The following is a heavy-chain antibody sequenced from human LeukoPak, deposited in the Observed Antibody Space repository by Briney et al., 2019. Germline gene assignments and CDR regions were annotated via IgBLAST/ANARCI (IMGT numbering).Heavy chain of an antibody. CDR3: ARDGTTEAYWFDP. CDR1: GFTVSSNY. Sequence: PGGSLRLSCAASGFTVSSNYMSWVRQAPGKGLEWVSVIYSGGSTYYADSVKGRFTISRDNSKNTLYLQMNSLRAEDTAVYYCARDGTTEAYWFDPWGQGTLVTVSS. J-gene: IGHJ5*02. D-gene: IGHD1-7*01. V-gene: IGHV3-53*01. CDR2: IYSGGST.